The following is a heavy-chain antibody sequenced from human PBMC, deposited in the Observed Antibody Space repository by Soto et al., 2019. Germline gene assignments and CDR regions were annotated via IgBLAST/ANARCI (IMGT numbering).Heavy chain of an antibody. V-gene: IGHV4-30-2*01. CDR2: IYHSGST. J-gene: IGHJ4*02. Sequence: NPWETLSLTCAFPVVSISRGGYSCSWIRQPPGKGLAWIGYIYHSGSTYYNPSLKSRVTISVDRSKNQFSLKLSSVTAADTAVYYCARGSRSRAKVTCLDYWGQGTLCTVSS. CDR3: ARGSRSRAKVTCLDY. CDR1: VVSISRGGYS. D-gene: IGHD4-4*01.